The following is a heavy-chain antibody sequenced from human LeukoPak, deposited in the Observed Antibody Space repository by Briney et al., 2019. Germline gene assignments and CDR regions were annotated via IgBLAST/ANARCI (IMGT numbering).Heavy chain of an antibody. J-gene: IGHJ4*02. V-gene: IGHV1-24*01. Sequence: ASVKVSCKVSGYTLTELFMHWVRQAPGKGLEWKGGFDPEDGETVYAQKFQGRVTMTEDTSTDTAYMELSSLRSEDTAVYYCARDPLSGDTGVEYWGQGTLVTVSS. CDR3: ARDPLSGDTGVEY. D-gene: IGHD7-27*01. CDR1: GYTLTELF. CDR2: FDPEDGET.